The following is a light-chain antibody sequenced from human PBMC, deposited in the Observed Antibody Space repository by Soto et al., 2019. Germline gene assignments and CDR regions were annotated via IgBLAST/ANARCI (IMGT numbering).Light chain of an antibody. CDR1: QSVGTT. V-gene: IGKV3-15*01. CDR2: GAF. Sequence: EIRLTQSPATLSVSPGEGATLSCRASQSVGTTLAWYQQKAGQAPRLLIYGAFTRVTGIPARFSGSGSGTEFTLTISSLQSEDVAVYYCQQYRDWPVYSFGQVTKVEIK. J-gene: IGKJ2*01. CDR3: QQYRDWPVYS.